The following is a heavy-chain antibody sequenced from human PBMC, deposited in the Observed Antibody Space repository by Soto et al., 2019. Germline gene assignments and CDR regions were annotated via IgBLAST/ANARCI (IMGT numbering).Heavy chain of an antibody. V-gene: IGHV4-31*03. CDR2: IYYSGST. CDR3: ARCIAAAGPIDY. Sequence: SSETLSLTCTVSGGSISSGGYYWSWIRQHPGKGLEWIGYIYYSGSTYYNPSLKSRVTISVDKSKNQFSLKLSSVTAADTAVYYCARCIAAAGPIDYWGQGTLVTVSS. D-gene: IGHD6-13*01. CDR1: GGSISSGGYY. J-gene: IGHJ4*02.